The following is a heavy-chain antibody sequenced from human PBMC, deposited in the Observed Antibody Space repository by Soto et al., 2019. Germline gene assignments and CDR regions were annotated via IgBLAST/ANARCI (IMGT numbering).Heavy chain of an antibody. CDR1: GGTFSSYT. CDR3: ARGEETLTALDY. CDR2: IIPILGIA. J-gene: IGHJ4*02. V-gene: IGHV1-69*02. Sequence: QVQLVQSGAEVKKPGSSVKVSCKASGGTFSSYTISWVRQAPGQGLEWMGRIIPILGIANYAQKFQGRVTITADKSASTAYMELSSLRSEDTAVYYCARGEETLTALDYWGQGPLVTVSS. D-gene: IGHD3-9*01.